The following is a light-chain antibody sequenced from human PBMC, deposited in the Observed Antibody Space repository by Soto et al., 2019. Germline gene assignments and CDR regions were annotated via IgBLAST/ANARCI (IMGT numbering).Light chain of an antibody. Sequence: QSLLTQPPSASGTPGQRVSISCSGSSSNIGSNTVNWYQQLPGTAPKLLIYSNNQRPSGVPDRFSGSKSGTSASLAISGLQSEDEADYYCAAWDDSLNGGYVFGTGTKVTVL. J-gene: IGLJ1*01. CDR1: SSNIGSNT. CDR2: SNN. CDR3: AAWDDSLNGGYV. V-gene: IGLV1-44*01.